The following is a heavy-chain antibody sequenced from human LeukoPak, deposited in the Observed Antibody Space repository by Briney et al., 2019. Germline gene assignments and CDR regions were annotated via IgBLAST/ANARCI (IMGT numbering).Heavy chain of an antibody. CDR2: IYYSGST. V-gene: IGHV4-59*01. CDR1: GGSISSYY. J-gene: IGHJ4*02. Sequence: SETLSLTCTVSGGSISSYYWSWIRQPPGKGLEWIGHIYYSGSTNYNPSLKSRVTISVDTSKNQFSLKLSSVTAADTAVYYCARVSSGVIAFDYWGQGTLVTVSS. CDR3: ARVSSGVIAFDY. D-gene: IGHD3-22*01.